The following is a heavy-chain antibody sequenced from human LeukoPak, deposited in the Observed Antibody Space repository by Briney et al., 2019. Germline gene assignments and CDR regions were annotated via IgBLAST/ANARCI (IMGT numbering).Heavy chain of an antibody. CDR2: IYYSGST. D-gene: IGHD4-17*01. CDR1: GGSISSYY. J-gene: IGHJ4*02. CDR3: ARALVDYGDYEYYFDY. Sequence: SETLSLTCTVSGGSISSYYWSWIRQPPGKGLEWIGYIYYSGSTDYNPSLKSRVTISVDTSKNQFSLKLSSVTAADTAVYYCARALVDYGDYEYYFDYWGQGTLVTASS. V-gene: IGHV4-59*01.